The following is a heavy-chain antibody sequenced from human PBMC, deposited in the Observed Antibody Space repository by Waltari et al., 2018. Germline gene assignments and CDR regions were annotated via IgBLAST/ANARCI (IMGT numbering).Heavy chain of an antibody. V-gene: IGHV3-48*03. CDR3: ARGVEEGAFDI. D-gene: IGHD3-3*01. Sequence: EVQLVESGGGLVQPGGSLRLSCAASGFTFSSYAMNWVRQAPGKGLEWVSYISSSGSTIYYADSVKGRFTISRDNAKNSLYLQMNSLRAEDTAVYYCARGVEEGAFDIWGQGTMVTVSS. J-gene: IGHJ3*02. CDR2: ISSSGSTI. CDR1: GFTFSSYA.